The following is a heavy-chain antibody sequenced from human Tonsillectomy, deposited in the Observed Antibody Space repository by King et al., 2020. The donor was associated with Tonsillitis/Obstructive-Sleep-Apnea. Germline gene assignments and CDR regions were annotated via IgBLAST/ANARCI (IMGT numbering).Heavy chain of an antibody. J-gene: IGHJ3*02. D-gene: IGHD4-17*01. V-gene: IGHV1-69*01. CDR1: GGTFSRYV. CDR2: IIPFFGTT. CDR3: ARLYGDYSRGSFDI. Sequence: VQLVQSGAEVKKPGSSVKVSCKASGGTFSRYVISWVRQGPGQGLEWIGGIIPFFGTTNYAQKFQGRVTITADESTTTAYMELSSLRSEDTAVFYCARLYGDYSRGSFDIWGQGTMVTVSS.